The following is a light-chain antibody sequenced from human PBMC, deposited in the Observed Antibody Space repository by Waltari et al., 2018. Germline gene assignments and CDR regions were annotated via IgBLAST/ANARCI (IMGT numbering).Light chain of an antibody. CDR3: QQYGSSPWT. Sequence: EIVLTQSPGTLSLSQGERATLSCRASQPISSHYLACYQQIPGQAPRLLIFAASNRAAGIPDRFSGSGSGTDFTLTISRLEPEHLAVYYCQQYGSSPWTFGQGTKVEIK. CDR2: AAS. J-gene: IGKJ1*01. CDR1: QPISSHY. V-gene: IGKV3-20*01.